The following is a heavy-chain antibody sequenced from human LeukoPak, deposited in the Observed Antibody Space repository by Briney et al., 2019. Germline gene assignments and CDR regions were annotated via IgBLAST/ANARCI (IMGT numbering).Heavy chain of an antibody. D-gene: IGHD6-13*01. CDR2: ISGRGGST. Sequence: PGGSLRLSCAASGFTFSSYAMSCVRHAPGKGLEWVSAISGRGGSTYYADSVKGRFTISRDNSKNTLYLQMNSLRAEDTAVYYCAKDLGNIAAAGMEISFDYWGQGTLVTVSS. J-gene: IGHJ4*02. V-gene: IGHV3-23*01. CDR3: AKDLGNIAAAGMEISFDY. CDR1: GFTFSSYA.